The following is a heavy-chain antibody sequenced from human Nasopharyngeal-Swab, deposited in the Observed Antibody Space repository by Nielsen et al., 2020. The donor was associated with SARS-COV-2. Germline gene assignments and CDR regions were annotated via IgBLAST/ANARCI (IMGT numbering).Heavy chain of an antibody. CDR1: GGSISSGSYY. J-gene: IGHJ6*02. CDR2: IYTSGST. V-gene: IGHV4-61*02. CDR3: ARDGARGRSSSEGLGKDV. Sequence: SETLSLTCTVSGGSISSGSYYWSWIRQPAGKGLEWIGRIYTSGSTNYNPSLKSRVTISVDTSKNQFSLKLSSVTAADTVVYYCARDGARGRSSSEGLGKDVWGQGTTVTVSS. D-gene: IGHD6-13*01.